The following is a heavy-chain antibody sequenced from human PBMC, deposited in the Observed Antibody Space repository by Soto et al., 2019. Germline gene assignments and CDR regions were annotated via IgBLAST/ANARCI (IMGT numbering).Heavy chain of an antibody. J-gene: IGHJ4*02. D-gene: IGHD3-3*01. V-gene: IGHV4-34*01. Sequence: SETLSLTCAVYGGSFSGYYWSWIRQPPGKGLEWIGEINHSGSTNYNPSLKSRVTISVDTSKNQFSLKLSSVTAADTAVYYCAVRITIFGVKDPPGISDYWGQGTLVTVSS. CDR3: AVRITIFGVKDPPGISDY. CDR2: INHSGST. CDR1: GGSFSGYY.